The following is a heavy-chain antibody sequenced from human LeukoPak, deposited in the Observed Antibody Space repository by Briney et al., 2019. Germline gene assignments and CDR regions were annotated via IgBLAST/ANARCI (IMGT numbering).Heavy chain of an antibody. CDR1: GGSFSGYY. V-gene: IGHV4-34*01. J-gene: IGHJ6*03. CDR2: INHSGST. D-gene: IGHD3-10*01. Sequence: SETLSLTCAVYGGSFSGYYWSWIRQPPGKGLEWIGEINHSGSTNYNPSLKSRVTISVDTPKNQFSLKLSSVTAADTAVYYCARGLKGYYYGSGSYYNRDYYYYYYMDVWGKGTTVTVSS. CDR3: ARGLKGYYYGSGSYYNRDYYYYYYMDV.